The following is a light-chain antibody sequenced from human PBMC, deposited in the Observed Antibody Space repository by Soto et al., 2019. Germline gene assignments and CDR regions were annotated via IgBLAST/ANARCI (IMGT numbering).Light chain of an antibody. J-gene: IGKJ1*01. CDR2: GAS. CDR3: QHYGSSSWT. V-gene: IGKV3-20*01. Sequence: EIVLTQSPGTLSLSPGEGATLSCRASQSVTSSYLAWYQQKPGQAPRLLIYGASSRATGIPDRFSGSGSGTDFSLTIGRLEPEDFAVYYCQHYGSSSWTFGQGTKVDIK. CDR1: QSVTSSY.